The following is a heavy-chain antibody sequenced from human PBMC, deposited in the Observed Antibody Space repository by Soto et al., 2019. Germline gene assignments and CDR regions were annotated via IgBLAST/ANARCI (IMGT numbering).Heavy chain of an antibody. CDR3: ARHERDSSYSDFDH. Sequence: PGGSLRLSCAASGFTFSSYGMHWVRQAPGKGLEWVAVISYDGSNKYYADSVKGRFTISRDNSKNTLYLQMNSLRVEDSAVYYCARHERDSSYSDFDHWGQGTLVTVSS. CDR1: GFTFSSYG. J-gene: IGHJ4*02. V-gene: IGHV3-30*03. CDR2: ISYDGSNK. D-gene: IGHD6-19*01.